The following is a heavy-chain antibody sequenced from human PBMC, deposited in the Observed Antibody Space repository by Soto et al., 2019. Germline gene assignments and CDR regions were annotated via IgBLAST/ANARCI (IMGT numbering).Heavy chain of an antibody. CDR1: GYTFTSYG. V-gene: IGHV1-18*01. CDR2: ISAYNGNT. Sequence: ASVKVSCKASGYTFTSYGISCVRQAPGQGLEWMGWISAYNGNTNYAQKLQGRVTMTTDTSTSTAYMELRSLRSDDTAVYYCARAWDYYDSSGYQDYWGQGTLVTVSS. CDR3: ARAWDYYDSSGYQDY. J-gene: IGHJ4*02. D-gene: IGHD3-22*01.